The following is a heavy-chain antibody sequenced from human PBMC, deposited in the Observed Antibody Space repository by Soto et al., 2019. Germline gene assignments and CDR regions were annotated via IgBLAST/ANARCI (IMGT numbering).Heavy chain of an antibody. V-gene: IGHV1-18*01. D-gene: IGHD3-16*01. Sequence: QVQLVQSGAEVKKPGASVKVSCKTSGYTFTNFGLCWVRQAPGQGLEWMGWISAYNGNTNYAQNFQVRVTMTTDTSTSTGYMEMRSMRSDDTAVYYSARGGTPMDYWGQGTLFTVSS. CDR3: ARGGTPMDY. CDR2: ISAYNGNT. J-gene: IGHJ4*02. CDR1: GYTFTNFG.